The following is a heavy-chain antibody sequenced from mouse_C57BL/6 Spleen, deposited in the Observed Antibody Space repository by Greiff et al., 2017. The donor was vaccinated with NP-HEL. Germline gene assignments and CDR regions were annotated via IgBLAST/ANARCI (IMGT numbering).Heavy chain of an antibody. J-gene: IGHJ3*01. V-gene: IGHV1-22*01. D-gene: IGHD1-1*01. Sequence: EVQLQQSGPELVKPGASVKMSCKASGYTFTDYNMHWVKQSHGKSLEWIGYINPNNGGTSYNQKFKGKATLTVNKSSSTAYMELRSLTSEDSAVYYWARDYGSSLAWFAYWGQGTLVTVSA. CDR1: GYTFTDYN. CDR2: INPNNGGT. CDR3: ARDYGSSLAWFAY.